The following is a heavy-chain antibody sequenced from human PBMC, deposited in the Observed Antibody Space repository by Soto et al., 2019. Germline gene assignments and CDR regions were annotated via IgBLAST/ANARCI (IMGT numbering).Heavy chain of an antibody. CDR2: IWYDGSNK. CDR3: ARDPLYGSGSLDY. D-gene: IGHD3-10*01. V-gene: IGHV3-33*01. J-gene: IGHJ4*02. CDR1: GFTFSSYG. Sequence: GGSLRLSCAASGFTFSSYGMHWVRQAPGKGLEWVAVIWYDGSNKYYADSVKGRFTISRDNSKNTLYLQMNSLRAEDTAVYYCARDPLYGSGSLDYWGQGTRVTVSS.